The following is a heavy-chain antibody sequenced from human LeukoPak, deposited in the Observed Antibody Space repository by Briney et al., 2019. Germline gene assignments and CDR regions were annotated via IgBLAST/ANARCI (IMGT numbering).Heavy chain of an antibody. CDR1: GGSFSGYY. CDR3: ARGTAWIQLWFSSNYFDY. J-gene: IGHJ4*02. D-gene: IGHD5-18*01. CDR2: INHSGST. Sequence: SETLSLTCAVYGGSFSGYYWSWIRQLPGKGLEWIGEINHSGSTNYNPSLKSRVTISVDTSKNQFSLKLSSVTAADTAVYYCARGTAWIQLWFSSNYFDYWGQGTLVTVSS. V-gene: IGHV4-34*01.